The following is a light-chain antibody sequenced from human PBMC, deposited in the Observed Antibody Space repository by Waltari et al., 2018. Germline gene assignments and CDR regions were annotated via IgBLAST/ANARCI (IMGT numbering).Light chain of an antibody. Sequence: DIQMTQSPSTLSASVGDRVTITCRASQTITNWLAWYQQKPGEAPKLLIYKASTVDMGVPSRFSGSGSGTEFTLTISSLQPDDFATYYCQQYDNYPYTFGQGTKLEIK. V-gene: IGKV1-5*03. CDR2: KAS. CDR3: QQYDNYPYT. J-gene: IGKJ2*01. CDR1: QTITNW.